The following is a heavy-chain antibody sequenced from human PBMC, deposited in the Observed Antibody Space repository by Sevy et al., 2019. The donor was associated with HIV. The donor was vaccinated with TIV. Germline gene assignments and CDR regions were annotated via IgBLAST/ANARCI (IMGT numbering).Heavy chain of an antibody. CDR1: GGSISSYY. Sequence: SETLSLTCTVSGGSISSYYWSGIRQPPGKGLEWIGYIYYSGSTNYNPSLKSRVTISVDTSKNQFSLKLSSVTAADTAVYYCARGPEPLDYWGQGTLVTVSS. J-gene: IGHJ4*02. V-gene: IGHV4-59*01. CDR3: ARGPEPLDY. CDR2: IYYSGST.